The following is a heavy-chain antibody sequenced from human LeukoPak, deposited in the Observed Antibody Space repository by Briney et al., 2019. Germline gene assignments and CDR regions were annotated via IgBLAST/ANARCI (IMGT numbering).Heavy chain of an antibody. D-gene: IGHD5/OR15-5a*01. CDR2: ISGSGGST. J-gene: IGHJ5*02. V-gene: IGHV3-23*01. CDR3: ARMSLEFNWFDP. CDR1: GFIFSNYA. Sequence: GGSLRLSCAASGFIFSNYAMTWVRQGPGRGLEWVSAISGSGGSTYFADSVKGRFTISRDSLRNTVHLQINSLRVEDTAVYYCARMSLEFNWFDPWGQGTLVTVSS.